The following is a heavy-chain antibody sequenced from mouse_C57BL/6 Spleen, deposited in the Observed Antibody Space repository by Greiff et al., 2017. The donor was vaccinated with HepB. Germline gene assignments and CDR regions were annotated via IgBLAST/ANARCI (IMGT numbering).Heavy chain of an antibody. J-gene: IGHJ4*01. Sequence: EVMLVESGGGLVQSGRSLRLSCATSGFTFSDFYMEWVRQAPGKGLEWIAASRNKANDYTTEYSASVKGRFIVSRDTSQSILYLQMNALRAEDTAMYYCARDCYYAMDYWGQGTSVTVAS. CDR3: ARDCYYAMDY. CDR1: GFTFSDFY. CDR2: SRNKANDYTT. V-gene: IGHV7-1*01.